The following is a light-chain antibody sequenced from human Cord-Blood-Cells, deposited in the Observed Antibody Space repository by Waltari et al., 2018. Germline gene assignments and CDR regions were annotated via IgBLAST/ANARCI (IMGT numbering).Light chain of an antibody. CDR3: QTWGTGIVV. V-gene: IGLV4-69*01. CDR1: SGHSSYA. J-gene: IGLJ2*01. Sequence: QLVLTQSPSASASLGASVKLTCTLSSGHSSYAIAWPQQQPEKGPRYLMKLNSDGSHSKGDGIPDRFSGSSSGAECYLTISSLQSEDEADYYCQTWGTGIVVFGGGTKLTVL. CDR2: LNSDGSH.